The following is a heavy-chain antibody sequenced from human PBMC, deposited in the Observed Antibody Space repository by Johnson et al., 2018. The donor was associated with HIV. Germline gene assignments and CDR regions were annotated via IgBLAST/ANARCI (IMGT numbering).Heavy chain of an antibody. J-gene: IGHJ3*02. D-gene: IGHD1-7*01. V-gene: IGHV3-33*06. CDR1: VFTFNSYA. Sequence: QVQLVESGGGVVQPGRSLTVSCAASVFTFNSYAMHWVRQAPGKGLEWVAVIWYDGSNKYYADSVRGRFTISRDNSKNTLYLQMNSLRAEDTAVYYCAKGGFITGTKDAFDIWGQGTMVTVSS. CDR3: AKGGFITGTKDAFDI. CDR2: IWYDGSNK.